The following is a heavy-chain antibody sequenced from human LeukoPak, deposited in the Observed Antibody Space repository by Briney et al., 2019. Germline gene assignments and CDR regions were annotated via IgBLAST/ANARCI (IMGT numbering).Heavy chain of an antibody. CDR1: GDSISSGDYY. V-gene: IGHV4-61*02. J-gene: IGHJ3*02. Sequence: PSQTLSLTCTVSGDSISSGDYYWSWIRQPPGKGLEWIGRISSSGSTNYNPSLKSRVTISVDTSKNQFSLKLSSVTAADWAVYFCARGPYSYDSSGAFDIWGQGTMVTVSS. CDR3: ARGPYSYDSSGAFDI. CDR2: ISSSGST. D-gene: IGHD3-22*01.